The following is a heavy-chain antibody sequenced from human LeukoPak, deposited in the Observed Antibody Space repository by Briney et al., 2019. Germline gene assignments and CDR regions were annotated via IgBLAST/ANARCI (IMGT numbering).Heavy chain of an antibody. V-gene: IGHV1-2*02. D-gene: IGHD3-10*01. CDR2: INPNSGGT. CDR3: ARDPDMSCHGLVSWFDP. J-gene: IGHJ5*02. CDR1: GYTFTGYY. Sequence: ASVTVSFKASGYTFTGYYMHCVRQAPGQGLEWMGWINPNSGGTNYAQKFQGRVTMTRDTSINTAYMELSRLRSDDTAVYYCARDPDMSCHGLVSWFDPWGQGTLVTVSS.